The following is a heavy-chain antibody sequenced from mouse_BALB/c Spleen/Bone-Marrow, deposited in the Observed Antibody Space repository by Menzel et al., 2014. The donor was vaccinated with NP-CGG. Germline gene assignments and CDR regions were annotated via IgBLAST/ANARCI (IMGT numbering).Heavy chain of an antibody. CDR3: AREGYFGSDAMDY. CDR1: GFSITSGFY. J-gene: IGHJ4*01. Sequence: EVKLMESGPGLVKPSQSLSLTCSVTGFSITSGFYWNWIRQFPGNKLEWMGYISYDGSNDYNPSLKNRISITRDTSKNQFFLNLNSVTTEDTATYYCAREGYFGSDAMDYWGQGTSLTVSS. CDR2: ISYDGSN. D-gene: IGHD1-1*01. V-gene: IGHV3-6*02.